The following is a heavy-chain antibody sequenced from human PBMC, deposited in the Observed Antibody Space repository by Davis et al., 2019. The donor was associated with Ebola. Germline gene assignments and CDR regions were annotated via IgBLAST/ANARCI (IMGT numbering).Heavy chain of an antibody. CDR3: AIANRGPVADTGDY. V-gene: IGHV3-7*03. Sequence: GESLKISCAASGFTFSSYGMHWVRQAPGKGLEWVAIIKQDGSEKQYVDSVKGRFTISRDNAKNSLYLQMNSLRAEDTAVYYCAIANRGPVADTGDYWGQGTLVTVSS. CDR2: IKQDGSEK. D-gene: IGHD6-19*01. CDR1: GFTFSSYG. J-gene: IGHJ4*02.